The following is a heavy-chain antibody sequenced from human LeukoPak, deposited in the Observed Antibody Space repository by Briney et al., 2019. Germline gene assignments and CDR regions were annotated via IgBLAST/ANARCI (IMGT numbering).Heavy chain of an antibody. CDR1: GGSLSGYF. Sequence: SETLSLTCAVSGGSLSGYFWTWIRQPPGKGLEWIGEINHSGDTNYNPSLKSRLTLSVDTSKTQFSLKLTSVTAAGTAVYYCTRERVGASPWAQGILVTVSS. CDR2: INHSGDT. V-gene: IGHV4-34*01. D-gene: IGHD4-17*01. J-gene: IGHJ4*02. CDR3: TRERVGASP.